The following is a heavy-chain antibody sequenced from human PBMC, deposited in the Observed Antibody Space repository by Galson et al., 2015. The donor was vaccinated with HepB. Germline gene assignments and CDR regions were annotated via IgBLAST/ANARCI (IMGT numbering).Heavy chain of an antibody. V-gene: IGHV3-11*01. Sequence: SLRLSCAASAFTFTDYYMNWVRQTPEKGLEWLSHISGNGDTIYYADSVKGRFTISRDNGEKSVYLQMNSLRAEDTAVYYCVRSGYSSGLYLGLYYMDLWGKGTPVTVSS. CDR3: VRSGYSSGLYLGLYYMDL. CDR2: ISGNGDTI. D-gene: IGHD2-15*01. J-gene: IGHJ6*03. CDR1: AFTFTDYY.